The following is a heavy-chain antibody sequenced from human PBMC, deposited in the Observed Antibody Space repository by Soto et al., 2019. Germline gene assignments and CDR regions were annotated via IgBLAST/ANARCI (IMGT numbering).Heavy chain of an antibody. J-gene: IGHJ2*01. V-gene: IGHV3-23*01. D-gene: IGHD5-12*01. CDR3: AKDVAQNWYFDL. CDR2: ISGSGGST. CDR1: GFTFSSYA. Sequence: EVQLLESGGGLVQPGGSLRLSCAASGFTFSSYAMNWVRQAPGKGPEWVSTISGSGGSTYYADSVQGRFTISRDNSKNTLYLQMNSLRAEDTAIYFCAKDVAQNWYFDLWGRGTLVTVSS.